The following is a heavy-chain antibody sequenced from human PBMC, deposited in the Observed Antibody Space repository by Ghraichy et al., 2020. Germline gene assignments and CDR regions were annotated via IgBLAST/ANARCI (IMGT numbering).Heavy chain of an antibody. CDR1: GFTFSSYG. V-gene: IGHV3-30*02. CDR2: IRYDGSNK. CDR3: AKVDSTQYYDFWSGYQNYGMDV. D-gene: IGHD3-3*01. J-gene: IGHJ6*02. Sequence: GGSLRLSCAASGFTFSSYGMHWVRQAPGKGLEWVAFIRYDGSNKYYADSVKGRFTISRDNSKNTLYLQMNSLRAEETAVYYCAKVDSTQYYDFWSGYQNYGMDVWGQGTTVTVSS.